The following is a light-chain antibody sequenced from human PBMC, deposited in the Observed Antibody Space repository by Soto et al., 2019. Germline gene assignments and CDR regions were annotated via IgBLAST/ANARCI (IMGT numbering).Light chain of an antibody. V-gene: IGKV3-11*01. CDR3: QQRASWPYT. CDR2: DAS. Sequence: EIVLTQSPDTLSLSPGEGATLSCRASHDVSVSLVWYRQRPGQSPRLLIHDASNRATGISARFSGSGSGTDFTLTIGSLDPEESALYYCQQRASWPYTSGQGTKVEIK. CDR1: HDVSVS. J-gene: IGKJ2*01.